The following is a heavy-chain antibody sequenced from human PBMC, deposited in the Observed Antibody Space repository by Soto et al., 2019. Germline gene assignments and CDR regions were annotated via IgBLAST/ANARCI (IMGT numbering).Heavy chain of an antibody. CDR3: ARVGYCSSTSCYGHWFDP. CDR2: IYHSGST. J-gene: IGHJ5*02. Sequence: SGGSISSGGYSWSWTRQPPGKGLEWIGYIYHSGSTYYNPSLKSRVTISVDRSKNQFSLKLSSVTAADTAVYYCARVGYCSSTSCYGHWFDPWGQGTLVTVSS. D-gene: IGHD2-2*01. V-gene: IGHV4-30-2*01. CDR1: GGSISSGGYS.